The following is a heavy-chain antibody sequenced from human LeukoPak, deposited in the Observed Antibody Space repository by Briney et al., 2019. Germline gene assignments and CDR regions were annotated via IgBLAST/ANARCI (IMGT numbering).Heavy chain of an antibody. D-gene: IGHD3-22*01. V-gene: IGHV1-24*01. Sequence: ASVKVSCKDSGYTLTELSMHWVRQAPGKGLEWMGGFDPEDGETIYAQKFQGRVTMTEDTSTDTAYMELSSLRSEDTAVCYCATDRYYYDSSGLFDYWGQGTLVTVSS. CDR2: FDPEDGET. J-gene: IGHJ4*02. CDR1: GYTLTELS. CDR3: ATDRYYYDSSGLFDY.